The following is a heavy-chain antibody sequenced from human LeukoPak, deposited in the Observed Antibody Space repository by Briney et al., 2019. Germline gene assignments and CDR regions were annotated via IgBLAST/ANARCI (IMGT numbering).Heavy chain of an antibody. V-gene: IGHV6-1*01. CDR1: GDSVSSNSAA. CDR3: ARDHDVDTGHCVAFDI. D-gene: IGHD2-21*01. Sequence: SQTLSLTCAISGDSVSSNSAAWNWIRQSPSRGLEWLGRTYYRSKWYNDYAVSVKSRITINPDTSKNQFSLQLNSVTPEDTAVYYCARDHDVDTGHCVAFDIWGQGTMVTVSS. J-gene: IGHJ3*02. CDR2: TYYRSKWYN.